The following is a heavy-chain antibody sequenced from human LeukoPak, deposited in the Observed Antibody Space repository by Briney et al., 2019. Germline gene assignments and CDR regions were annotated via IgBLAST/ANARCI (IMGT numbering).Heavy chain of an antibody. CDR2: ITATSLHI. J-gene: IGHJ3*02. CDR3: ARVRSVGGNPHAFNI. CDR1: GVTFSGYS. V-gene: IGHV3-21*01. Sequence: GRSLRLSCAASGVTFSGYSMNWVRQAPGKGLEWVSAITATSLHIYYADSVKGRFTISRDNAKNSLYLQMNSLRVEDTALYYCARVRSVGGNPHAFNIWGQGTMVTVSS. D-gene: IGHD4-23*01.